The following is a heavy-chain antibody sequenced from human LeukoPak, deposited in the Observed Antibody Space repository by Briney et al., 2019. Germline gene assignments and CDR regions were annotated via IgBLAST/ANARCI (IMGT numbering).Heavy chain of an antibody. CDR1: GFTFSSYS. Sequence: PGGSLRLSCAASGFTFSSYSMNWVRQAPGKGLEWVGRIKSKTDGGTTDYAAPVKGRFTISRDDSKNTLYLQMNSLKTEDTAVYYCTTDLEERYCSGGSCYSVDYWGQGTLVTVSS. D-gene: IGHD2-15*01. J-gene: IGHJ4*02. V-gene: IGHV3-15*07. CDR2: IKSKTDGGTT. CDR3: TTDLEERYCSGGSCYSVDY.